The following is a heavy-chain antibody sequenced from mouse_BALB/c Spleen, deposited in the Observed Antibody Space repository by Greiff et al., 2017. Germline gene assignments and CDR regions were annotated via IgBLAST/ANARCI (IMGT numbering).Heavy chain of an antibody. V-gene: IGHV1-18*01. CDR3: ARDYYVGIYAMDY. D-gene: IGHD1-1*01. CDR2: INPNNGGT. CDR1: GYTFTEYT. J-gene: IGHJ4*01. Sequence: EVKLVESGPELVKPGASVKISCKTSGYTFTEYTMHWVKQSHGKSLEWIGGINPNNGGTSYNQKFKGKATLTVDKSSSTAYMELRSLTSEDSAVYYCARDYYVGIYAMDYWGQGTSVTVSS.